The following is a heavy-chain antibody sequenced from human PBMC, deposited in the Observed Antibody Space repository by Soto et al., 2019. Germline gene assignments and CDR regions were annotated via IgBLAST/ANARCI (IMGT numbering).Heavy chain of an antibody. CDR3: ARDANQYCSGGSCSLYYFDY. CDR2: ISSSSSYI. CDR1: GFTFSSYS. D-gene: IGHD2-15*01. Sequence: EVQLVESGGGLVKPGGSLRLSCAASGFTFSSYSMNWVRQAPGKGLEWVSSISSSSSYIYYADSVKGRFTISRDNAKNSLYLQMNRLRADDTAVYYCARDANQYCSGGSCSLYYFDYLGQGTLVTVSS. J-gene: IGHJ4*02. V-gene: IGHV3-21*01.